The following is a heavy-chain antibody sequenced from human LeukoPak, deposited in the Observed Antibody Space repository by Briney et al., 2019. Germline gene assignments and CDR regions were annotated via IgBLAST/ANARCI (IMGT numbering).Heavy chain of an antibody. J-gene: IGHJ3*02. CDR1: GGSISSSGYY. Sequence: LSLTCTVSGGSISSSGYYWGWIRQPPGKGLEWVGYIYHSGNTYYNPSLKGRVTISLDRSKNQFSLNLDSVTAADTAVYYCARTSSNYDYVWGSYRNVAFDIWGQGTMVTVSS. V-gene: IGHV4-30-2*01. D-gene: IGHD3-16*02. CDR3: ARTSSNYDYVWGSYRNVAFDI. CDR2: IYHSGNT.